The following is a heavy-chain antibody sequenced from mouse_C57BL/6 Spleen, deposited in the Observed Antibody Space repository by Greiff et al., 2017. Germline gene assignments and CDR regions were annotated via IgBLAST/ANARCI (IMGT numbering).Heavy chain of an antibody. CDR1: GYTFTSYW. Sequence: QVQLQQPGAELVKPGASVTLSCKASGYTFTSYWMQWVKQRPGQGLECIGEIDPSDSYTNYNQKFKGKATLTVDTSSSTAYMQLSGLTSEDSAVYYCAREVTGTDWGQGTTLTVSS. J-gene: IGHJ2*01. V-gene: IGHV1-50*01. CDR2: IDPSDSYT. D-gene: IGHD4-1*01. CDR3: AREVTGTD.